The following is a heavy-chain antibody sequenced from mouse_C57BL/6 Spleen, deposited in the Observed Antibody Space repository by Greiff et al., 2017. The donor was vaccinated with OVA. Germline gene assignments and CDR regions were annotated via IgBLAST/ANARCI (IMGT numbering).Heavy chain of an antibody. CDR3: AKRITTVFDFDY. Sequence: QVQLQQPGAELVRPGTSVKLSCKASGYTFTSSWMHWVKQRPEQGLEWIGVIDPSDSYTNYNQKFKGKATLTVYTSSSTAYMQLSSLTSEDSSVYYGAKRITTVFDFDYWGQGTTLTVS. D-gene: IGHD1-1*01. CDR1: GYTFTSSW. V-gene: IGHV1-59*01. J-gene: IGHJ2*01. CDR2: IDPSDSYT.